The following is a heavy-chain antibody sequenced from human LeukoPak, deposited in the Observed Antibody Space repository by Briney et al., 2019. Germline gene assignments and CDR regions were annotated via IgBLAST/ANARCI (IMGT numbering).Heavy chain of an antibody. CDR1: GGSISSHF. CDR2: IYYSGSTDYSGST. J-gene: IGHJ5*02. D-gene: IGHD5-12*01. CDR3: ARDRRSGYDSTPWFDP. V-gene: IGHV4-59*11. Sequence: PSETLSLTCTVSGGSISSHFWSWIRQPPGKGLEWIAYIYYSGSTDYSGSTDYNPSLKSRVTISVDTSKKQFSLKLSSVTAADTAVYYCARDRRSGYDSTPWFDPWGQGTLVTVSS.